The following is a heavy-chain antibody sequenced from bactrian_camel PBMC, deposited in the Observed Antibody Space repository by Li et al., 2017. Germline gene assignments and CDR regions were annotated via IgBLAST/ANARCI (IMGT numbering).Heavy chain of an antibody. Sequence: HVQLVESGGGTVQPGGSLKLSCVASGFDFSAWWMYWVCQAPGKEREGVAHIDSAGDTKYADSVKGRFTISQDNAKNTVYLQMNSLKPVDTALYYCATGDSDYLHPFDDWGQGTQVTVS. CDR3: ATGDSDYLHPFDD. CDR2: IDSAGDT. V-gene: IGHV3S26*01. J-gene: IGHJ4*01. D-gene: IGHD4*01. CDR1: GFDFSAWW.